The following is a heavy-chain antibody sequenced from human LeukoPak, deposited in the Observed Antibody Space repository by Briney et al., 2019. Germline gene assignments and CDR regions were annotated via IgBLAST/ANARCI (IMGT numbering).Heavy chain of an antibody. CDR3: ARHLIAWFGELLYSYYFDY. J-gene: IGHJ4*02. V-gene: IGHV4-34*01. CDR1: GWSFSGYY. D-gene: IGHD3-10*01. Sequence: SETLSLTCAVYGWSFSGYYWNWIRQPPGKGLEWIGEISHSGSTNYNPSLKSRVTIYVDTFKSQFSLKLGSVTAADTAVYYCARHLIAWFGELLYSYYFDYWGQGTLVTVSS. CDR2: ISHSGST.